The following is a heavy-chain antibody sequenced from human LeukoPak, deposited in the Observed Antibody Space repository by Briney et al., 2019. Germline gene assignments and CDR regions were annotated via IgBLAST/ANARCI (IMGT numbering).Heavy chain of an antibody. J-gene: IGHJ4*02. CDR2: ISGSDDNT. CDR1: GFTFSTYA. V-gene: IGHV3-23*01. D-gene: IGHD1-26*01. Sequence: GGSLRLSCAASGFTFSTYAMSWVRQAPGKGLEWVSAISGSDDNTYYADSVKGRFTISRDNSKNTLYLQMNSLRAEDTAVYYCAGGTYSGTYLVYWGQGTLVTVSS. CDR3: AGGTYSGTYLVY.